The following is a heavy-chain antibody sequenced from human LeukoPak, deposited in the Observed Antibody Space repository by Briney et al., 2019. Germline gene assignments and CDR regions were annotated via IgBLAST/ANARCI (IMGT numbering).Heavy chain of an antibody. Sequence: ASVQVSCKASEYTFTNYDINWVRQATGQGLEWMGWINPNSGNTGYTQKFQGRVTMTRNTSLSTTYMELTSLKSEDTAVYYCARSLGTYWGKDFLNWFDPWGQGTLVTVSS. J-gene: IGHJ5*02. CDR1: EYTFTNYD. D-gene: IGHD3-16*01. CDR3: ARSLGTYWGKDFLNWFDP. V-gene: IGHV1-8*01. CDR2: INPNSGNT.